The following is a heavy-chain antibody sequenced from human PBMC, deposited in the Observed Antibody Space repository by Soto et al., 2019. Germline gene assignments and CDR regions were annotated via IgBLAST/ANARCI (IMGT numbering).Heavy chain of an antibody. CDR1: GFTFTSSA. D-gene: IGHD3-9*01. V-gene: IGHV1-58*02. Sequence: GASVKVSCKASGFTFTSSAMQWVRQARGQRLEWIGWIVVGSGNTNYAQKFQERVTITRDMSTSTAYMELSSLRSEDTAVYYCAASPNVLRYFDGYAFDIWGQGTMVTV. J-gene: IGHJ3*02. CDR3: AASPNVLRYFDGYAFDI. CDR2: IVVGSGNT.